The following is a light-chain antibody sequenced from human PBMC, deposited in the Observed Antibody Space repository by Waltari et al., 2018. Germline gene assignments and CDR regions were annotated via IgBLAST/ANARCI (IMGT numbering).Light chain of an antibody. V-gene: IGKV3-11*01. CDR3: QQRSNWLT. Sequence: EIVLTQSPATLSLSPVERATLSCRASQSVSSYLAWYQQKPGQAPRLLIYDASNRATGIPARFSGSGSGTDFTLTISSLEPEDFAVYYCQQRSNWLTFGQGTKVEIK. J-gene: IGKJ1*01. CDR2: DAS. CDR1: QSVSSY.